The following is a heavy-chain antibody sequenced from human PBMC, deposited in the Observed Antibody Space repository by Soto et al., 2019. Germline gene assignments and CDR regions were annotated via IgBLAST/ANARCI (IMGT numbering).Heavy chain of an antibody. CDR3: ARRFKGLSTSNYYMDV. CDR2: ISSSTTYI. J-gene: IGHJ6*03. CDR1: GFTFSSYS. V-gene: IGHV3-21*01. Sequence: EVQLVESGGGLVKPGGSLRLSCAASGFTFSSYSMNWVRQAPGKGLEWVASISSSTTYIYYADSVKGRFTISRDNAKNSLDLQMNSLRAEDTAVYYCARRFKGLSTSNYYMDVWGKGTTVTVSS.